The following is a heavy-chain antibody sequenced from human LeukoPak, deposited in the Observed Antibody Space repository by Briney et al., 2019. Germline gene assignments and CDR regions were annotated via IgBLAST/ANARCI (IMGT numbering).Heavy chain of an antibody. CDR3: ARVPLIYCSSTSCYPDAFDI. Sequence: PGGSLRLSCAASGFTFDDYGMSWVRQAPGKGLEWVSGINWNGGSTGCADSVRGRFTISRDNAKNSLYLQINSLRAEDTALYHCARVPLIYCSSTSCYPDAFDIWGQGKMVTVSS. J-gene: IGHJ3*02. V-gene: IGHV3-20*01. D-gene: IGHD2-2*01. CDR2: INWNGGST. CDR1: GFTFDDYG.